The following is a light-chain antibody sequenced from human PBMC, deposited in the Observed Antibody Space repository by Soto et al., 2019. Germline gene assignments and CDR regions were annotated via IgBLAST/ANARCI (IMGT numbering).Light chain of an antibody. CDR1: QGISHY. J-gene: IGKJ1*01. CDR2: GAS. CDR3: QKYYSAPST. V-gene: IGKV1-27*01. Sequence: DIQMTQSPSSLSASVGDRVTISCRASQGISHYLGWYQQKPGKVPKLLIYGASTLQSGVPSRFSGSGSGTDFTLTISSLQPEDVATYYCQKYYSAPSTFGQGTKVEIK.